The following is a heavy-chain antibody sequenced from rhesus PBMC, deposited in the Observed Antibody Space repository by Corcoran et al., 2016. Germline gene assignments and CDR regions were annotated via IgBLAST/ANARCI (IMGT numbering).Heavy chain of an antibody. J-gene: IGHJ4*01. V-gene: IGHV4-122*02. CDR1: GYSISSGYG. CDR3: ARGTVTTLFDY. D-gene: IGHD4-23*01. CDR2: ISYSGRT. Sequence: QLQLQESGPGLVKPSETLSLTCAVSGYSISSGYGWTLYRQPPGKGLEWIGYISYSGRTSYNPSRKSRVTISRDTSKNQFSLKLSSVTAADTAVYYCARGTVTTLFDYWGQGVLVTVSS.